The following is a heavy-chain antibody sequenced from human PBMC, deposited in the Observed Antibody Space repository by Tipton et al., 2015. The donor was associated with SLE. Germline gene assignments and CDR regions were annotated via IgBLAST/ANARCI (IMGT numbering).Heavy chain of an antibody. CDR2: IYYSGST. J-gene: IGHJ3*02. D-gene: IGHD1-1*01. CDR3: ARDPTGTTPYAFDI. V-gene: IGHV4-39*07. Sequence: TLSVTCTVSGGSISSSSYYWGWIRQPPGKGLEWIGSIYYSGSTYYNPSLKSRVTISVDTSKNQFSLKLSSVTAADTAVYYCARDPTGTTPYAFDIWGQGTMVTVS. CDR1: GGSISSSSYY.